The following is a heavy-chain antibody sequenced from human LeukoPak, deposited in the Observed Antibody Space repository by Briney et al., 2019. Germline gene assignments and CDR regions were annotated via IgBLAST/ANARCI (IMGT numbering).Heavy chain of an antibody. J-gene: IGHJ4*02. CDR2: IYYSGST. V-gene: IGHV4-39*01. D-gene: IGHD5-12*01. Sequence: NSSETLSLTCTVSGGSISSSSYYWGWIRQPPGKGLEWIGSIYYSGSTYYKSSLKSRVTISVDTSKNQFSLKLSSVTAADTAVYYCARGAMGGYSLDYWGQGTLVTVSS. CDR3: ARGAMGGYSLDY. CDR1: GGSISSSSYY.